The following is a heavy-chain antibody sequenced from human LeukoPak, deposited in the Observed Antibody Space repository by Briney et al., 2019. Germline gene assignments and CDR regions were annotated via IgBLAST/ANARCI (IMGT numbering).Heavy chain of an antibody. J-gene: IGHJ4*02. CDR2: ISGSSSYI. CDR3: ARDRRDGYINDY. D-gene: IGHD5-24*01. CDR1: GFTFSSYA. Sequence: PGGSLRLSCAASGFTFSSYAMSWVRQAPGKGLEWVSAISGSSSYIYYADTVKGRFTISRDNAKNSLYLQMNSLRAEDTAVYYCARDRRDGYINDYWGQGTLVTVSS. V-gene: IGHV3-21*01.